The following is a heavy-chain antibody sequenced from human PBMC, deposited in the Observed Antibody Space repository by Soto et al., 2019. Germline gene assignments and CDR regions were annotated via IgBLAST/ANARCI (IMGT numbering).Heavy chain of an antibody. CDR3: TRHASRARSARGWFDT. D-gene: IGHD3-10*01. CDR2: ISSNSAYI. Sequence: GGSLRLSCAASGFTFRSFTMNWVRQAPGKGLEWVSTISSNSAYIYYTDALRGRFTISRDNAKNSLHLQMNSLRAEDTAVYYCTRHASRARSARGWFDTWGPGTLVTVSS. V-gene: IGHV3-21*01. CDR1: GFTFRSFT. J-gene: IGHJ5*02.